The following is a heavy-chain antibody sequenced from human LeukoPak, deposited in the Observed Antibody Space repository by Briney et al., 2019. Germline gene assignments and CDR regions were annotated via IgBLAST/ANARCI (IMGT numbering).Heavy chain of an antibody. CDR2: VSGSGGST. D-gene: IGHD2-15*01. J-gene: IGHJ6*03. Sequence: HSGGSLRLSCEASGFTFSSYAMSWVRQAPGKGLEWVSGVSGSGGSTVYADSVKGRFTISRDNAKNSLYLQMNSLRAEDTAVYYCARALDCSGGSRCLAGGSYYYYYYMDVWGKGTTVTVSS. CDR3: ARALDCSGGSRCLAGGSYYYYYYMDV. CDR1: GFTFSSYA. V-gene: IGHV3-23*01.